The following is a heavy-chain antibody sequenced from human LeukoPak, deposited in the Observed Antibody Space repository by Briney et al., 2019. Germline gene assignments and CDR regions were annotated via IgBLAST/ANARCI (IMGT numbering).Heavy chain of an antibody. CDR1: GGSISSYY. V-gene: IGHV4-59*08. CDR3: ARLGVFNWFDP. Sequence: SETLSLTCTVSGGSISSYYWSWIRQPPGKGLEWIGYIYYSGSTNYNPSLKSRVTISVDTSKNQFSLKLGSVNAADTAVYYCARLGVFNWFDPWGQGTLVTVSS. CDR2: IYYSGST. D-gene: IGHD3-3*01. J-gene: IGHJ5*02.